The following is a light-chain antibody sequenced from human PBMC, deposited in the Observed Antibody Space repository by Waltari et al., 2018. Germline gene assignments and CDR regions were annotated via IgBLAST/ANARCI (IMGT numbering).Light chain of an antibody. J-gene: IGLJ3*02. CDR2: ENK. CDR3: QSYDSSKWV. Sequence: NFMLTQPHSVSESPGKTVTIPCTGSSGSIVSNYLQWYQQRPGSRPTTVIYENKHRPSEVPDRFSGSIDSSSNSASLTISGLKTEDEADYYCQSYDSSKWVFGGGTKLTVL. CDR1: SGSIVSNY. V-gene: IGLV6-57*02.